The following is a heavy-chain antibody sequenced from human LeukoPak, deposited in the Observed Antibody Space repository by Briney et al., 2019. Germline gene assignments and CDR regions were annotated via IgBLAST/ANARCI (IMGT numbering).Heavy chain of an antibody. CDR2: IRYDGSNN. J-gene: IGHJ5*02. V-gene: IGHV3-30*02. D-gene: IGHD6-19*01. CDR3: ARTAVAGTLRWFDL. CDR1: DFTFSNFG. Sequence: PGGSLRLSCVASDFTFSNFGMHWVRQAPGKGLEWLSFIRYDGSNNYHADSVKGRFSISRDNSKNTLHLQMNTLRPDDTAVYYCARTAVAGTLRWFDLWGQGMLVIVSS.